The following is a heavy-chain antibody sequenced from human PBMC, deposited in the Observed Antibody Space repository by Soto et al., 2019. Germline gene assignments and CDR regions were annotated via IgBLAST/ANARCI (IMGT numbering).Heavy chain of an antibody. CDR3: ARDFLLSMGI. CDR1: GGTFSSYA. Sequence: GASVKVSCKASGGTFSSYAISWVRQAPGQGLEWMGGIIPIFGTANYAQKFQGRVTITADKSTSTAYMELSSLRFEDTAVYYCARDFLLSMGIWGQGTMVTVSS. D-gene: IGHD3-10*01. J-gene: IGHJ3*02. V-gene: IGHV1-69*06. CDR2: IIPIFGTA.